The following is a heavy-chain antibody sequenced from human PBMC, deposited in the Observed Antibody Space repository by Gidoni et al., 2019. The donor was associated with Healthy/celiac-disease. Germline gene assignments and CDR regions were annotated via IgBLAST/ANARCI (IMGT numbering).Heavy chain of an antibody. CDR2: SRSKANSYAT. CDR3: TRGRTKITIFGVDHYDY. Sequence: EVQLVESGGGLVQPGGSLTLSCAASGFTFRRSAMHWVRQASGKGLEGVGRSRSKANSYATAYAASVKGRFTISRDDSKNTAYLQMNSLKTEDTAVYYGTRGRTKITIFGVDHYDYWGQGTLVTVSS. V-gene: IGHV3-73*01. J-gene: IGHJ4*02. CDR1: GFTFRRSA. D-gene: IGHD3-3*01.